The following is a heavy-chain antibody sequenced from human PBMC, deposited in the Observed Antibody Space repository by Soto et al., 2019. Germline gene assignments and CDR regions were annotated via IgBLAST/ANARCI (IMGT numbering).Heavy chain of an antibody. Sequence: GGSLRLSCAASGFTFNSYSMNWVRQAPGKGLEWVSSISSSSSYIYYADSVKGRFTISRDNAKNSVHLQMNSLKTEDTARYHCVTYFGYISGLWGQGTLVTVSS. CDR2: ISSSSSYI. V-gene: IGHV3-21*04. CDR1: GFTFNSYS. CDR3: VTYFGYISGL. D-gene: IGHD5-18*01. J-gene: IGHJ4*02.